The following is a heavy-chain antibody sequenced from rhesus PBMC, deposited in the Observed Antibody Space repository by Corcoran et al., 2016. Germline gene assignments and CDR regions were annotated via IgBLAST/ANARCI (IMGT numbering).Heavy chain of an antibody. CDR1: GGSVSSTY. V-gene: IGHV4-169*01. Sequence: QLQLQESGPGLAKPSETLSLTCAVSGGSVSSTYWSWIRQAPGKGLEWIGYFYGSENNTNDTPSLKCRVTLSGDTSKNQVSLRLSSVTAADTAVYYCARGGITGTGLGFDYWGQGVLVTISS. J-gene: IGHJ4*01. CDR3: ARGGITGTGLGFDY. D-gene: IGHD1-7*02. CDR2: FYGSENNT.